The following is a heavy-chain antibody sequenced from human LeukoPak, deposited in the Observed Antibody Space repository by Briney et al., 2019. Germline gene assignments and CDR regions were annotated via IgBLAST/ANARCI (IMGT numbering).Heavy chain of an antibody. CDR1: GASISSYF. CDR3: ARGGDFSGYSVHH. Sequence: SETPSLTCTVSGASISSYFWSWIRQPPGQGLEWIGYIYYSGSTNYNPSLKSRVTISVDTSKNQFSLKLSSVTAADTAVYYCARGGDFSGYSVHHWGQGTLVTVSS. J-gene: IGHJ1*01. V-gene: IGHV4-59*01. D-gene: IGHD3-22*01. CDR2: IYYSGST.